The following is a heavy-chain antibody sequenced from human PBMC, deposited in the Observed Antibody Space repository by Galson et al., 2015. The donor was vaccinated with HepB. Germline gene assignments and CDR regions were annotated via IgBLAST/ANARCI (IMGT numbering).Heavy chain of an antibody. Sequence: SLRLSCAASGFTFSSYVMSWVRQAPGKGLEWVSTISGSSGSTSYADSVKGRFTISRDNSKNTLYLQMNSLRAEDTAIYYCAKDREAGVPAAIYAFDMWGQGTMVTVSS. V-gene: IGHV3-23*01. CDR1: GFTFSSYV. D-gene: IGHD2-2*02. CDR2: ISGSSGST. CDR3: AKDREAGVPAAIYAFDM. J-gene: IGHJ3*02.